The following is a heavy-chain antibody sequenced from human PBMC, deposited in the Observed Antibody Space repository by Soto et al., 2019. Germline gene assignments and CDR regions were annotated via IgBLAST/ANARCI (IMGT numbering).Heavy chain of an antibody. J-gene: IGHJ4*02. CDR3: ARDHSSSFDY. D-gene: IGHD6-13*01. Sequence: QVQLVESGGGVVQPGRSLRLSCAASGFTFSSYGMHWVRQAPGKGLEWVAVIWYDGSNKYYADSVKGRFTISRDNSKNTLYLQMTSLRAEDTAVYYCARDHSSSFDYWGQGTLVTVSS. CDR2: IWYDGSNK. CDR1: GFTFSSYG. V-gene: IGHV3-33*01.